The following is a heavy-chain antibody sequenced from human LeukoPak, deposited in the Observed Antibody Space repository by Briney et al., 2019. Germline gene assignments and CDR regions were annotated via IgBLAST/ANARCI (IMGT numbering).Heavy chain of an antibody. Sequence: GGSLRLSCAASGFTFSSYSMNWVRQAPGKGLEWVSSISSSSSYIYYADSVKGRFTIPRDNAKNSLYLQMNSLRAEDTAVYYCARIETSYYDILTGYYTFDYWGQGTLVTVSS. CDR2: ISSSSSYI. V-gene: IGHV3-21*01. CDR3: ARIETSYYDILTGYYTFDY. D-gene: IGHD3-9*01. CDR1: GFTFSSYS. J-gene: IGHJ4*02.